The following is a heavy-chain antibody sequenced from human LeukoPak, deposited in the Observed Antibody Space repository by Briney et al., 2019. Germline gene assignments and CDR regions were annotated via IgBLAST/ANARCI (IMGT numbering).Heavy chain of an antibody. D-gene: IGHD1-26*01. J-gene: IGHJ3*02. V-gene: IGHV3-21*01. CDR3: ARDGRILVGATSLYYAFDI. CDR2: ISSSSSYI. CDR1: GFTFSSYS. Sequence: GGSLRLSCAASGFTFSSYSMNWVRQAPGKGLEWVSSISSSSSYIYYADSVKGRFTISRDNAKNSLYLQMNSLRAEDTAVYYCARDGRILVGATSLYYAFDIWGQGTMVTVSS.